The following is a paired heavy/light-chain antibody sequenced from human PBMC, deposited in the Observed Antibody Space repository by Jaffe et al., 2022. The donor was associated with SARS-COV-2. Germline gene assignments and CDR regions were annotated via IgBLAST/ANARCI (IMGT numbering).Heavy chain of an antibody. CDR2: IWDDGTNK. Sequence: QVQLVESGGGVVQPGRSLRLSCAASGFTFSTYGMQWVRQAPGKGLEWVAVIWDDGTNKYYADSVKGRFTISRDNSKNTLYLQMDSLRAEDTAVYYCARDEGDRLLSYYYYYYAMDVWGQGTTVTVSS. CDR3: ARDEGDRLLSYYYYYYAMDV. J-gene: IGHJ6*02. V-gene: IGHV3-33*01. D-gene: IGHD1-26*01. CDR1: GFTFSTYG.
Light chain of an antibody. CDR3: GTWDTSLSVGV. Sequence: QSVLTQPPSVSAAPGQKVTISCSGSSSNIGKSYVSWYQQLPGMAPKLLIFENKKRPSGIPDRFSGSKSGTSATLGITGLQTGDEADYYCGTWDTSLSVGVFGGGTKLTVL. CDR1: SSNIGKSY. CDR2: ENK. J-gene: IGLJ3*02. V-gene: IGLV1-51*02.